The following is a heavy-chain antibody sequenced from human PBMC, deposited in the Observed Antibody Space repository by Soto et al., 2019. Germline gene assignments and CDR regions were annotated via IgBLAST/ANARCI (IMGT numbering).Heavy chain of an antibody. D-gene: IGHD3-22*01. Sequence: QVQLVQSGAEVKKPGASVKVSCKASGYTFTNYAMHWVRQAPGQRLEWMGWINAGNGNTKYSQKFQGRVTITRDTSASTAYMEVSSLRSEDTAVYYCARGDYYDIHDSWGQGTLVTVSS. CDR3: ARGDYYDIHDS. J-gene: IGHJ4*02. CDR1: GYTFTNYA. V-gene: IGHV1-3*01. CDR2: INAGNGNT.